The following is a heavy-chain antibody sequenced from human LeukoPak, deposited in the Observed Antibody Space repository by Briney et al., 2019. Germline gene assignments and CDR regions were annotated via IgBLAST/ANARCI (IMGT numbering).Heavy chain of an antibody. CDR1: GGSISSYY. Sequence: SETLSLTCTVSGGSISSYYWSWIRQPPGKGLEWIGYIYYSGSTNYNPSLKSRVTISVDASKNQFSLKLNSVTAADTAVYYCARSGDWNDGVPFDYWGQGTLVTVPS. D-gene: IGHD1-1*01. CDR2: IYYSGST. J-gene: IGHJ4*02. CDR3: ARSGDWNDGVPFDY. V-gene: IGHV4-59*08.